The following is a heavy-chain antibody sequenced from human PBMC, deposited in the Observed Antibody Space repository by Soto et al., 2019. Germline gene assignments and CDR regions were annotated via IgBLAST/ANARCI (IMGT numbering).Heavy chain of an antibody. V-gene: IGHV4-39*07. D-gene: IGHD3-10*01. J-gene: IGHJ6*02. CDR3: ARGSVVRGVAYYGMDV. CDR1: GGSITGGSISSTTYY. Sequence: SETLSLTCTVSGGSITGGSISSTTYYWGWMRQPPGKGLEWIASFFIGGNTYYNPSLKSRVTISVDKSKNQFSLKLSSVTAADTAVYYCARGSVVRGVAYYGMDVWGQGTTVTVSS. CDR2: FFIGGNT.